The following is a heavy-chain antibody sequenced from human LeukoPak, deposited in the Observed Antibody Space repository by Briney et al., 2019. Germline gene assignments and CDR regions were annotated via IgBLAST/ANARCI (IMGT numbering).Heavy chain of an antibody. CDR2: IYYSGST. CDR1: GGSISSSSYY. J-gene: IGHJ3*02. CDR3: ARHKREIAVAGLNAFDI. V-gene: IGHV4-39*01. Sequence: PSETLSLTCTVSGGSISSSSYYWGWTRQPPGKGLEWIGSIYYSGSTYYNPSLKSRVTISVDTSKNQFSLKLSSVTAADTAVYYCARHKREIAVAGLNAFDIWGQGTMVTVSS. D-gene: IGHD6-19*01.